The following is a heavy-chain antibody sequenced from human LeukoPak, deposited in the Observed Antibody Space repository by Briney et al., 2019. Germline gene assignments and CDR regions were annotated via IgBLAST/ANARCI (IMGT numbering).Heavy chain of an antibody. Sequence: GGSLRLSCAASGLSFSSYSMNWVRQAPGKGLEWVATMTRSGTIYYADSVKGRFTISRDNAKNSVYLQMNSLRDEDTALYSCARAQTMFWEFDGFDIWGRGTKVTVSS. CDR1: GLSFSSYS. CDR3: ARAQTMFWEFDGFDI. CDR2: MTRSGTI. D-gene: IGHD3-10*02. J-gene: IGHJ3*02. V-gene: IGHV3-69-1*01.